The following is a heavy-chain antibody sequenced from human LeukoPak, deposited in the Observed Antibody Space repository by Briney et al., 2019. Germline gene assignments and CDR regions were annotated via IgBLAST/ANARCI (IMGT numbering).Heavy chain of an antibody. D-gene: IGHD6-13*01. J-gene: IGHJ4*02. Sequence: SETLSLTCTVSGGTISCFYWMWLRQPPGKGLVGIGYIYYSGNTNYNPSLKSRVTITVDTSKNQFSLKLSSVTAADTAVYYCARVIEQQLVTTFDYWGQGTLVTVSS. V-gene: IGHV4-59*01. CDR1: GGTISCFY. CDR3: ARVIEQQLVTTFDY. CDR2: IYYSGNT.